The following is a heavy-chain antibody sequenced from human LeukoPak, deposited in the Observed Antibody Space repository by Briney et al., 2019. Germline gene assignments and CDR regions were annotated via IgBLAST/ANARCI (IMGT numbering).Heavy chain of an antibody. CDR2: ITTSHTTV. Sequence: PGGSVRLSCAVSGFTFSDYYMSWLRQAPGKGLEWISYITTSHTTVYYADSVKGRFTISRDNAKTSLYLEMNSLRAEDTAVYYCARVYGDHFDYWGQGTLVTVSS. J-gene: IGHJ4*02. CDR1: GFTFSDYY. CDR3: ARVYGDHFDY. D-gene: IGHD4-17*01. V-gene: IGHV3-11*01.